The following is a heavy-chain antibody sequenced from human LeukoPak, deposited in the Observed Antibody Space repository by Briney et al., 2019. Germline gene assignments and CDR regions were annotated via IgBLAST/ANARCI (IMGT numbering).Heavy chain of an antibody. Sequence: SETLSLTCTVSGGSISGSSYYWAWVRQPPGKGLEWVGSGFYSGSAYSNPSLKSRVTISVDTSRNQFSLNLSSVTAADTAVYYCARLRGAMAPVTSDFDYWGQGTLVTVSS. D-gene: IGHD4-17*01. J-gene: IGHJ4*02. CDR2: GFYSGSA. CDR1: GGSISGSSYY. V-gene: IGHV4-39*01. CDR3: ARLRGAMAPVTSDFDY.